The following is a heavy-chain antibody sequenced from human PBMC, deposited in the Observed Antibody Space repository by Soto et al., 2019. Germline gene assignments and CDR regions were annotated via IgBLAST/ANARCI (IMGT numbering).Heavy chain of an antibody. Sequence: SETLSLTCAVSGYSISSGYYWGWIRQPPGKGLEWIGSIYHSGSTYYNPSLKSRVTISVDTSKNQFSLKLSSVTAADTAVYYCARGPSFDYWGQGTLVTVSS. V-gene: IGHV4-38-2*01. CDR2: IYHSGST. J-gene: IGHJ4*02. CDR3: ARGPSFDY. CDR1: GYSISSGYY.